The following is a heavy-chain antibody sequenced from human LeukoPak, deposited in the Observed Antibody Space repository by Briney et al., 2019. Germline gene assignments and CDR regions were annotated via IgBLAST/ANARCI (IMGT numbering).Heavy chain of an antibody. CDR3: ARGDYYGSGTHDY. J-gene: IGHJ4*02. D-gene: IGHD3-10*01. CDR1: GGSISSYY. CDR2: IYTSGST. V-gene: IGHV4-4*08. Sequence: SETLSLTCTVSGGSISSYYWSWIRQPPGKGLEWIGYIYTSGSTNYNPSLKSRVTMSVDTSKNQFSLKLSSVTAADTAVYYCARGDYYGSGTHDYWGQGTLVTVSS.